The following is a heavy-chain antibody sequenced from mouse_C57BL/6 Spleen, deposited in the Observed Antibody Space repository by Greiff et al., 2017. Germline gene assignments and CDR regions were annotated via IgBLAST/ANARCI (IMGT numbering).Heavy chain of an antibody. CDR3: ARWLTGKDYFDY. CDR2: IYPGSGNT. CDR1: GYTFTDYY. V-gene: IGHV1-76*01. Sequence: VQLQQSGAELVRPGASVKLSCKASGYTFTDYYINWVKQRPGQGLEWIARIYPGSGNTYYNEKFKGKATLTAEKSSSTAYMQLSSLTSEDSAVYFCARWLTGKDYFDYWGQGTTLTVSS. J-gene: IGHJ2*01. D-gene: IGHD4-1*01.